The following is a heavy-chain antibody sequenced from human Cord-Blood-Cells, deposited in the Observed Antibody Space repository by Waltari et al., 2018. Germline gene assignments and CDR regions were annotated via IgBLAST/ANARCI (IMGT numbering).Heavy chain of an antibody. D-gene: IGHD2-2*02. J-gene: IGHJ4*02. CDR2: IYPGDSDT. CDR1: GYSFTTYW. V-gene: IGHV5-51*01. Sequence: EVQLVQSGAEVKKPGESLKISCKGSGYSFTTYWTGWVSQMPGKGLEWMGIIYPGDSDTRYSPSFQGQVTISADKSISTAYLQWSSLKASDTAMYYCARGNCSSTSCYSYFDYWGQGTLVTVSS. CDR3: ARGNCSSTSCYSYFDY.